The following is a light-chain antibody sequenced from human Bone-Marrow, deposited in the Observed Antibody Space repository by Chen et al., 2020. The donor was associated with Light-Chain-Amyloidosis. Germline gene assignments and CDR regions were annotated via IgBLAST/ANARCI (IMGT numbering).Light chain of an antibody. CDR1: RSVSSS. J-gene: IGKJ1*01. V-gene: IGKV3-20*01. Sequence: EIVSTQSPDILSLSPGEKATFTCRASRSVSSSLAWYQHKPGQPPRLLIYDSSTRATGISARFSGSGSGTDFTLTISRLEPEDFALYCCQQYGTSPETFGQGTKVEIK. CDR3: QQYGTSPET. CDR2: DSS.